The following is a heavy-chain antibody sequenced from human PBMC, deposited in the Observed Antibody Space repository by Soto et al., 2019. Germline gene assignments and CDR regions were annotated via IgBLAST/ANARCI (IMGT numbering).Heavy chain of an antibody. CDR2: IRQDGCET. D-gene: IGHD1-1*01. CDR1: GFTFTNYW. Sequence: EVQLVESGGDLVQPGGSLRLSCEASGFTFTNYWMTWVRQVAGKGLEWVAIIRQDGCETKYVDSVKGRFTISRDNTKSTSYLQMTSLTDGDTAMYYCLTTTRDRPFDHWGQGTLVTVAS. J-gene: IGHJ4*02. CDR3: LTTTRDRPFDH. V-gene: IGHV3-7*03.